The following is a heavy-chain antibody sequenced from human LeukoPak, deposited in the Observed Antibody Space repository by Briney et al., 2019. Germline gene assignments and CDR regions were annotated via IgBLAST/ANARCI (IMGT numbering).Heavy chain of an antibody. V-gene: IGHV4-34*01. CDR1: GGSFRGYY. D-gene: IGHD6-19*01. CDR2: INHSGST. J-gene: IGHJ4*02. Sequence: PSETLSLTCAVYGGSFRGYYWSWIRQPPGKGLEWIGEINHSGSTNYNPSLKSRVTISVDTSKNQFSLKLSSVTAADTAVYYCARRGVRGAKKIYIARSGWSSLDYWGQGTLVTVSS. CDR3: ARRGVRGAKKIYIARSGWSSLDY.